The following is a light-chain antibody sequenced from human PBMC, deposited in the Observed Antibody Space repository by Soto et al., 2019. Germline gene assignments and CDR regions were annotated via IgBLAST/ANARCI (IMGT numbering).Light chain of an antibody. J-gene: IGKJ1*01. V-gene: IGKV1-5*01. CDR1: QSISTW. CDR3: QQHNSPWT. CDR2: DAS. Sequence: DIQMTQSPSTLSASVGDRVTITCRASQSISTWLAWYQQKPGKAPKLLIYDASSLQSGVPSRFSGSGSGTEFTLTISSLQPADFATYYCQQHNSPWTFGQGTKVDIK.